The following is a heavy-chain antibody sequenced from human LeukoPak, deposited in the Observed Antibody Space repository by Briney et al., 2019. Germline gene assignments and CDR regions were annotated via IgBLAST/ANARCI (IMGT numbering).Heavy chain of an antibody. J-gene: IGHJ6*03. CDR2: IWYDGSNK. Sequence: PGGSLRLSCAASGFTFSNDGIHWVRQAPGKGLEWVAVIWYDGSNKYYADSVKGRFTISRDNSKNTLYLRMNSLRAEDTAVYYCAREAVAKDNYYYMDVWGKGTTVLVSS. CDR1: GFTFSNDG. CDR3: AREAVAKDNYYYMDV. V-gene: IGHV3-33*01.